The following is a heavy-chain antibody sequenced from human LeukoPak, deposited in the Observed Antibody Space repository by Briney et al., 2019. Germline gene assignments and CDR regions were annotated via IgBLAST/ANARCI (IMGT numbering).Heavy chain of an antibody. CDR3: VRGVVPAAMSTWFAP. Sequence: GASVKVSCKASGYTFTTYDMHWVRQAPGQGLEWMGIIFPSGGSTSYAQKFQGRITVTRDTSTSTVYMELRSLRSEDTAVYYCVRGVVPAAMSTWFAPWGQGTLATVSS. D-gene: IGHD2-2*01. J-gene: IGHJ5*02. CDR2: IFPSGGST. V-gene: IGHV1-46*01. CDR1: GYTFTTYD.